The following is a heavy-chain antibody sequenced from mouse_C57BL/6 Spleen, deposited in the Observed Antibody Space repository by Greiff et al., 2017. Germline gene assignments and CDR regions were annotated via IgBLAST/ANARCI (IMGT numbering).Heavy chain of an antibody. V-gene: IGHV1-82*01. CDR2: IYPGDGDT. J-gene: IGHJ2*01. D-gene: IGHD4-1*01. CDR3: ARGGVTGSY. CDR1: GYAFSSSW. Sequence: QVQLQQSGPELVKPGASVKISCKASGYAFSSSWMNWVKQRPGTGLEWIGRIYPGDGDTNYNGKFKGKATLTADKSSSTAYMQLSSLTSEDSAVYFCARGGVTGSYWGQGTTLTVSS.